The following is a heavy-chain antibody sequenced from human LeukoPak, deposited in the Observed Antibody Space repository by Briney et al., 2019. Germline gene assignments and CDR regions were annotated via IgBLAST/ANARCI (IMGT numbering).Heavy chain of an antibody. D-gene: IGHD2-21*01. CDR1: GFTFTEYW. CDR2: IKQDGSEV. Sequence: GGSLRLSCAASGFTFTEYWMTWVRQAPGQRLEWVANIKQDGSEVYYVDPVEGRFTISRDNTKNSVYLQMNSLGVEDTAVYYCAREAYCGGPSCFAVSYMDVWGEGTTVTVSS. V-gene: IGHV3-7*01. CDR3: AREAYCGGPSCFAVSYMDV. J-gene: IGHJ6*03.